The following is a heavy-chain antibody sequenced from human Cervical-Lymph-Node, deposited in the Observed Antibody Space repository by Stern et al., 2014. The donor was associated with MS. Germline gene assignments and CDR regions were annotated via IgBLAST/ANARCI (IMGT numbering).Heavy chain of an antibody. CDR3: AGDRHSSGFDH. D-gene: IGHD3-22*01. J-gene: IGHJ4*02. CDR1: GGTFSNYA. V-gene: IGHV1-69*12. Sequence: QVQLVQSGAEVKKPGSSVTVSCKASGGTFSNYAITWFRQAPGRGLEWMGDTNPLFGTTNYAQKFQGRVTMTAHESTATAYMELSGLRSEDTAVYYCAGDRHSSGFDHWGQETLVTVSS. CDR2: TNPLFGTT.